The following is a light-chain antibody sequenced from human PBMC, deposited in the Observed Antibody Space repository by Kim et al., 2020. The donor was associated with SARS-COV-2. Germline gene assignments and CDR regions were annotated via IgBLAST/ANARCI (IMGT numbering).Light chain of an antibody. CDR3: QQYTNWWT. V-gene: IGKV3-15*01. J-gene: IGKJ1*01. Sequence: SVAPGEEATLTCRASQSVSINLAWYQQKPGQAPRLLIYAASTRATGIPARFSGSGSGTEFTLTISSLQSEDFAVYYCQQYTNWWTFGQGTKVEVK. CDR1: QSVSIN. CDR2: AAS.